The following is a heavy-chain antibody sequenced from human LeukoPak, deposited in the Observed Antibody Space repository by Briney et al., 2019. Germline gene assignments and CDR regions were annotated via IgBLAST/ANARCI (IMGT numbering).Heavy chain of an antibody. Sequence: GGSLRLSCAASGFTFSSYSMNWVRQASGKGLEWVSYISSSSSIIYYADSVKGRFTISRDNAKNSLYLQRNSLRAEDTAVYDCARSSGSYYGLNWGQGTPVIVSS. CDR3: ARSSGSYYGLN. J-gene: IGHJ4*02. CDR2: ISSSSSII. CDR1: GFTFSSYS. D-gene: IGHD1-26*01. V-gene: IGHV3-48*01.